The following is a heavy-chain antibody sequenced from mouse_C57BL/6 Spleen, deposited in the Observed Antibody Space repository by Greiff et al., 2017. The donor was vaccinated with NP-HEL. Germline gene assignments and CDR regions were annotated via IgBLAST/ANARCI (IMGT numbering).Heavy chain of an antibody. J-gene: IGHJ3*01. D-gene: IGHD1-1*01. CDR2: IDPEDGET. V-gene: IGHV14-2*01. CDR3: ALTYGSSSRFAY. Sequence: DVKLQESGAELVKPGASVKLSCTASGFNIKDYYMHWVKQRTEQGLEWIGRIDPEDGETKYAPKFQGKATITADTSSNTAYLQLSSLTSEDTAVYYCALTYGSSSRFAYWGQGTLVTVSA. CDR1: GFNIKDYY.